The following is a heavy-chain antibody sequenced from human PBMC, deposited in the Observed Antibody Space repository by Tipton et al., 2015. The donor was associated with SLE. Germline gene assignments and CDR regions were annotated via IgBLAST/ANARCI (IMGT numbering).Heavy chain of an antibody. J-gene: IGHJ2*01. Sequence: RSLRLSCAASGFTFSSYAMHWVRQAPGKGLEWVAVISYDGSNKYYADPVKGRFTISRDNSKNTLYLQMNSLRAEDTAVYYCARGGGSYSRDWYFDLWGRGTLVTVSS. V-gene: IGHV3-30*04. D-gene: IGHD1-26*01. CDR1: GFTFSSYA. CDR2: ISYDGSNK. CDR3: ARGGGSYSRDWYFDL.